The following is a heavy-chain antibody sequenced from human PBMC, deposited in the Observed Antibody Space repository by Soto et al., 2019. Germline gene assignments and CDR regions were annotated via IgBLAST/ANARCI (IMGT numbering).Heavy chain of an antibody. CDR1: GGSISSSSYY. D-gene: IGHD3-22*01. CDR3: ARAAYYYESSGYYPGDY. Sequence: SETLSLTCTVSGGSISSSSYYWGWIRQPPGKGLEWIGSIYYSGSTYNNQSLKNQVTISVDTSKNQFSLKLSSVTAADTVVYYCARAAYYYESSGYYPGDYWGQGTLVTVSS. J-gene: IGHJ4*02. CDR2: IYYSGST. V-gene: IGHV4-39*01.